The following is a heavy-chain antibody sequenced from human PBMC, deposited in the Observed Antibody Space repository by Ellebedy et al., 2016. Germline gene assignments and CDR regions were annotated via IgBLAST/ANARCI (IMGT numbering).Heavy chain of an antibody. V-gene: IGHV3-21*06. CDR2: IVNSGRET. CDR1: GFTFSSYW. D-gene: IGHD2-8*01. J-gene: IGHJ4*02. Sequence: GESLKISXAASGFTFSSYWMHWVRQAPGKGLEWVATIVNSGRETYYPEPLKGRFTISRDNAMNSVYLQMDSLTVEDTAVYYCTRDGSEWSRDYWGQGTLVTVSS. CDR3: TRDGSEWSRDY.